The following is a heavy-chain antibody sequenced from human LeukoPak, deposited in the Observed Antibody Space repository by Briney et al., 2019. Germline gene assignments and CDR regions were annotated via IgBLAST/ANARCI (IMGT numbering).Heavy chain of an antibody. V-gene: IGHV4-61*01. Sequence: SETLSLTCTVSGGSVSSGSYYWSWIRQPPGKGLEWIGYIYYSGSTNYNPSLKSRVTISVDTSKNQFSLKLSSVTAADTAVYYCARARGDCSGGSCYPLIDYWGQGTLVTVSS. J-gene: IGHJ4*02. CDR2: IYYSGST. CDR1: GGSVSSGSYY. D-gene: IGHD2-15*01. CDR3: ARARGDCSGGSCYPLIDY.